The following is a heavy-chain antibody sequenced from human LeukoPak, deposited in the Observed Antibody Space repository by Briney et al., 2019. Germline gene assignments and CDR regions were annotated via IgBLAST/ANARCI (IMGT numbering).Heavy chain of an antibody. D-gene: IGHD1-26*01. V-gene: IGHV4-34*01. CDR1: GGPFRGYY. CDR2: INHSGSP. CDR3: SRAGSGSYYDWFDP. J-gene: IGHJ5*02. Sequence: PSDTVSLICAVCGGPFRGYYWSWIRQPPGKGLEWIGEINHSGSPYHNPSLKGRVTISVDTSKNQFSLKLSSVTAADTAVYYCSRAGSGSYYDWFDPWGQGTLVTVSS.